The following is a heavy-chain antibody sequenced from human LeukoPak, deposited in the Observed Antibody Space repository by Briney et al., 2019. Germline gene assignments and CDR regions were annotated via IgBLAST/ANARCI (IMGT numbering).Heavy chain of an antibody. V-gene: IGHV3-48*03. CDR1: GFIFSTYE. CDR3: ARDGPAYSFEY. D-gene: IGHD2-21*01. Sequence: GGSLRLSCAASGFIFSTYEMHWVRQAPGKGLERVSYISTSGSTIYYADSVKGRFTFSRDNARNSLFLQMNRLRAEDTAVYYCARDGPAYSFEYWGQGTLVTVSS. J-gene: IGHJ4*02. CDR2: ISTSGSTI.